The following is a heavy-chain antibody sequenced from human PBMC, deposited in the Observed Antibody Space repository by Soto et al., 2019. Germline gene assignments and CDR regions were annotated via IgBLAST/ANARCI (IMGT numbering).Heavy chain of an antibody. Sequence: QVQLVQSGAEVKKPGSSVKVSCKASGGTFSSYAISWVRQAPGQGLEWMGGIIPIFGTANYAQKFQGRVTSTAAESTSTASMELGSLRSEDTAVYYCAIIAVADPNWFDPWGQGTLVTVSS. V-gene: IGHV1-69*12. CDR3: AIIAVADPNWFDP. J-gene: IGHJ5*02. D-gene: IGHD6-19*01. CDR2: IIPIFGTA. CDR1: GGTFSSYA.